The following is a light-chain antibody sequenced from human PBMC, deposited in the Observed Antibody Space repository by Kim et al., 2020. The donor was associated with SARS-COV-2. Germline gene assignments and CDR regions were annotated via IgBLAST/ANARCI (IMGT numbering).Light chain of an antibody. J-gene: IGLJ3*02. CDR3: QVWDSSSDPNWV. CDR2: YDS. V-gene: IGLV3-21*04. Sequence: PGKPARITCGGNNIGSKSVHWYQQKPGQAPVLVIYYDSDRPSGIPERFSGSNSGNTATLTISRVEAGDEADYYCQVWDSSSDPNWVFGGGTQLTVL. CDR1: NIGSKS.